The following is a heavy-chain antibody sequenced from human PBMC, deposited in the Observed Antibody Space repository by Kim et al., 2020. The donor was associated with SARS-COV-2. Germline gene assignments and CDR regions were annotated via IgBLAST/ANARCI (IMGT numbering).Heavy chain of an antibody. D-gene: IGHD3-9*01. CDR1: GGSISSRSYY. Sequence: SETLSLTCTVSGGSISSRSYYWGWIRQPPGKGLEWIGSIYYSGSTYYNPSLKSRVTISVDTSKNQFSLKLSSVTAADTAVYYCARGDYDILTGYSGHWFDPWGQGTLVTVSS. CDR2: IYYSGST. J-gene: IGHJ5*02. CDR3: ARGDYDILTGYSGHWFDP. V-gene: IGHV4-39*01.